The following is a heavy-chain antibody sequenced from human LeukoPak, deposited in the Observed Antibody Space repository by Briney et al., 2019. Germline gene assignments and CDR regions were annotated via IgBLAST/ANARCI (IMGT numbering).Heavy chain of an antibody. J-gene: IGHJ4*02. D-gene: IGHD5-24*01. Sequence: SETLSLTCAVSGYSISSGYYWGWIRQPPGKGLEWIGSIYHSGSTYYNPSLKSRVTISVDTSKNQFSLKLSSVTAADTAVYYCAREMATTRMGYFDYWGQGTLVTVSS. CDR1: GYSISSGYY. CDR3: AREMATTRMGYFDY. V-gene: IGHV4-38-2*01. CDR2: IYHSGST.